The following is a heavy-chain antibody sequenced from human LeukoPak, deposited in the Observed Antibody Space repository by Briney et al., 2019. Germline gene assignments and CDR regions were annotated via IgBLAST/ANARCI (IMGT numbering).Heavy chain of an antibody. Sequence: PGGSLRLSCAASGFTFSSYAMSWVRQAPRKGLGWGSAISGSGGSTYYADSVKGRLTISRDNSKNTLYLQMNSLRAEDTAVYYCANSAGQLWFFLDYWGQGTLVTVSS. D-gene: IGHD5-18*01. V-gene: IGHV3-23*01. J-gene: IGHJ4*02. CDR2: ISGSGGST. CDR3: ANSAGQLWFFLDY. CDR1: GFTFSSYA.